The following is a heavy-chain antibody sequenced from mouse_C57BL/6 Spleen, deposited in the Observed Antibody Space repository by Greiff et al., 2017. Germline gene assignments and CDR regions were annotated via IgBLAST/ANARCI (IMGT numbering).Heavy chain of an antibody. CDR3: AREDLVVAGNFDD. D-gene: IGHD1-1*01. V-gene: IGHV1-52*01. CDR1: GFTFTSYW. Sequence: QVQLQQPGAELVRPGSSVKLSCTASGFTFTSYWMHWVQQRPIQGLEWIGHIDTSDSEPPSNQKFKDKATLTVDKSSSTAYMQLSNLTSEDSAVYYCAREDLVVAGNFDDWGQGTTLTVSS. J-gene: IGHJ2*01. CDR2: IDTSDSEP.